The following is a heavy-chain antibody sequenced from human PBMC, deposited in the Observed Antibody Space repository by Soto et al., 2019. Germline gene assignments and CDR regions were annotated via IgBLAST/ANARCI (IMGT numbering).Heavy chain of an antibody. V-gene: IGHV3-48*03. CDR3: ARAAGYSYASNLDY. D-gene: IGHD5-18*01. CDR1: GFTFGSYE. CDR2: ISSTGSTV. J-gene: IGHJ4*02. Sequence: LRLSCAASGFTFGSYEMNWVRQAPGKGLEWFSYISSTGSTVYYADSVKGRFTISRDNAKNSLYLQMNSLRAEDTAVYYCARAAGYSYASNLDYWGQGTLVTVSS.